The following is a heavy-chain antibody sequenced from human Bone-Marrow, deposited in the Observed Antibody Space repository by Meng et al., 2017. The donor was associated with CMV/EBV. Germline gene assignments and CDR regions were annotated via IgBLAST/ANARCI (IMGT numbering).Heavy chain of an antibody. Sequence: SVKVSCKASGGTFSSYTISWVRQAPGQGLEWMGRIIPILGIANYAQKFQGRVTITADKSTSTAYMELSSLRSEDTAVYYCARGTDGGNSVYYYYGMAVWGPGNTVT. CDR3: ARGTDGGNSVYYYYGMAV. CDR2: IIPILGIA. J-gene: IGHJ6*01. D-gene: IGHD4-23*01. CDR1: GGTFSSYT. V-gene: IGHV1-69*02.